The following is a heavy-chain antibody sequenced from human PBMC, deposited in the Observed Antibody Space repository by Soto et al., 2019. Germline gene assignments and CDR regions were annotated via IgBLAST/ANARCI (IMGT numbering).Heavy chain of an antibody. CDR2: ISSNSDTI. CDR3: AKDMKWGGMTTIHYFDS. J-gene: IGHJ4*02. V-gene: IGHV3-9*02. Sequence: EVPLVESGGGLVQPGRSLRLSCVASGFTADDYAMHWVRQAPGKGLEWVSGISSNSDTIDYADSVKGRFTISRDNAKNSLCLQMKSLRPEDTALYYCAKDMKWGGMTTIHYFDSWGQGTLVTVSS. CDR1: GFTADDYA. D-gene: IGHD4-17*01.